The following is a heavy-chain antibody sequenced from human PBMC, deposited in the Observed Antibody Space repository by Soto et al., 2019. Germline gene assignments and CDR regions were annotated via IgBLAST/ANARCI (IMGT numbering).Heavy chain of an antibody. CDR1: GYTFTNYA. D-gene: IGHD1-26*01. J-gene: IGHJ4*02. CDR2: INDGNDNT. V-gene: IGHV1-3*01. Sequence: QVQLVQSGAEVKEPGASVKVSCKTSGYTFTNYALHWVRQAPGQSLEWMGWINDGNDNTKFSQRFQGRVTMTRDTSANIAYRELSILKSEDTAVYFCARETSGIHYYFDYWGQGTLLTVSS. CDR3: ARETSGIHYYFDY.